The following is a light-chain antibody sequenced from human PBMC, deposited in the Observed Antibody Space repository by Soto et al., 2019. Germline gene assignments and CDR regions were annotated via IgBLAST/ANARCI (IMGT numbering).Light chain of an antibody. CDR2: DVF. V-gene: IGKV1-5*01. CDR1: QSISSW. CDR3: QQYNSYPYT. Sequence: DIQMTQSPPTLSAFVGDRVTITCRASQSISSWLAWYQQKPGKAPKLLIYDVFTLEGGVPSRFSGSRSGTDFTLTISSLQPDDFAIYYCQQYNSYPYTFGQGTKLEIK. J-gene: IGKJ2*01.